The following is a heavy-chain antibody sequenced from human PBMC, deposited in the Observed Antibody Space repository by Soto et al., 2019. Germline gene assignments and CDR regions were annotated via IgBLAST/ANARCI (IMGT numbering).Heavy chain of an antibody. CDR2: IKSDGSST. D-gene: IGHD2-21*01. CDR3: ASDGAWGLWCYYVEGAYVI. J-gene: IGHJ3*02. Sequence: EVQLVESGGGLLQPGGSLRLSCAASGFSFRSYWMHWVRSAPGKGLGWVSRIKSDGSSTSYPDSVKGRFTISRDNAKNSLYLRTNSRRGGATVVYCCASDGAWGLWCYYVEGAYVIWGQWAMVIVSS. CDR1: GFSFRSYW. V-gene: IGHV3-74*01.